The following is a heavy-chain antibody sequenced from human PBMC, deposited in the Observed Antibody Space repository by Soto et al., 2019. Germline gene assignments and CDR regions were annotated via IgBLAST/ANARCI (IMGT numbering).Heavy chain of an antibody. CDR1: GFNFNTQS. D-gene: IGHD1-1*01. CDR3: AKPDGATYNFRY. CDR2: ISWSGGST. Sequence: EVQLLESGGGSVQPGGSLRLSCAASGFNFNTQSMSWVRQAPGMGLEWVSAISWSGGSTYYADSVKGRFASSRDNSKNTLYLQINSLRAEDTAVYYCAKPDGATYNFRYWGQGALVIVSA. V-gene: IGHV3-23*01. J-gene: IGHJ4*01.